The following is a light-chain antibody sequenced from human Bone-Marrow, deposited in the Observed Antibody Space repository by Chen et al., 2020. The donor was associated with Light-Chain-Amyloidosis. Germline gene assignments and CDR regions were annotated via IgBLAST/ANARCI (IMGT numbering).Light chain of an antibody. Sequence: SYVLTQPSPVSVAPGPTATIACGGNNIGSTSVHWYQQPPGQAPLLVVYDDSDRPSGIPERLSGSNSGNTATLTISRVEAGDEADYYRQVWDRSSDRPVFGGGTKLTVL. CDR1: NIGSTS. CDR2: DDS. J-gene: IGLJ3*02. V-gene: IGLV3-21*02. CDR3: QVWDRSSDRPV.